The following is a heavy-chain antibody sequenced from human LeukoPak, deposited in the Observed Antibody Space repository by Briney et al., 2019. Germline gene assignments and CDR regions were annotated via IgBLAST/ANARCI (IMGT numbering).Heavy chain of an antibody. CDR3: AKGFLRDSSGYYFDYYYGMDV. CDR1: GFTFSSYG. Sequence: GGSLRLSCAASGFTFSSYGMHWVRQAPGKGLEWVAVISYDGSNKYYADSVKGRFTISRDNSKNTLYQQMNSLRAEDTAVYYCAKGFLRDSSGYYFDYYYGMDVWGQGTTVTVSS. D-gene: IGHD3-22*01. V-gene: IGHV3-30*18. J-gene: IGHJ6*02. CDR2: ISYDGSNK.